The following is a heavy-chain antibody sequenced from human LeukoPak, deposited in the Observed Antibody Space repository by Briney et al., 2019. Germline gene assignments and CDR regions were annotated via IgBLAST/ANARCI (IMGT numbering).Heavy chain of an antibody. CDR1: GFTFNDYA. CDR2: ISGGGDNT. J-gene: IGHJ4*02. Sequence: GGSLRLSCAASGFTFNDYAMNWVRQAPGKGLEWVSRISGGGDNTFYAAPVKGRFTISRDNSKNTLHLQMNSLRVEDTAVYYCASRRPSLPPDCWGQGALVTVSS. V-gene: IGHV3-23*01. CDR3: ASRRPSLPPDC.